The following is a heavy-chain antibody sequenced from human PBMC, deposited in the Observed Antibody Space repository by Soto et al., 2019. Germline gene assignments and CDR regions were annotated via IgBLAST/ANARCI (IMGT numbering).Heavy chain of an antibody. D-gene: IGHD3-10*01. CDR2: ISAYNGNT. Sequence: QVQLVQSGAEVKKPGASVKVSCKASGYTFTSYGISWVRQAPGQGLEWMGWISAYNGNTNYAQKLQGRVTMITDTSTSTAYMELRSLRSDDTAVYYCARVAMVRGVIIFSYGMDVWGQGTTVTVSS. J-gene: IGHJ6*02. V-gene: IGHV1-18*01. CDR1: GYTFTSYG. CDR3: ARVAMVRGVIIFSYGMDV.